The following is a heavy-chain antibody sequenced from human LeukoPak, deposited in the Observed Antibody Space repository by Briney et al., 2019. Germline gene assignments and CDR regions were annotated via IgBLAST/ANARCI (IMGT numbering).Heavy chain of an antibody. CDR2: ISYDGSNK. V-gene: IGHV3-30*04. CDR3: ARGPYPYCSGGSCYFDY. D-gene: IGHD2-15*01. Sequence: GGSLRLSCAASGFTFSSYAMHGVRQAPGKGLEWVAVISYDGSNKYYADSVKGRFTISRDNSKNTLYLQMNSLRAEDTAVYYCARGPYPYCSGGSCYFDYWGQGTLVTVSS. J-gene: IGHJ4*02. CDR1: GFTFSSYA.